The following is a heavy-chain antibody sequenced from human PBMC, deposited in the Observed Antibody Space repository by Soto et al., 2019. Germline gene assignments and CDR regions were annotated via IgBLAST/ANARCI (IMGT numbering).Heavy chain of an antibody. CDR3: ARGPRSSHPRTSDYVWGSYRYFDY. J-gene: IGHJ4*02. D-gene: IGHD3-16*02. V-gene: IGHV3-30-3*01. Sequence: GGSLRLSCAASGFTFSSYAMHWVRQAPGKGLEWVAVISYDGSNKYYADSVKGRFTISRDNSKNTLYLQMNSLRAEDTAVYYCARGPRSSHPRTSDYVWGSYRYFDYWGQGTLVTVSS. CDR1: GFTFSSYA. CDR2: ISYDGSNK.